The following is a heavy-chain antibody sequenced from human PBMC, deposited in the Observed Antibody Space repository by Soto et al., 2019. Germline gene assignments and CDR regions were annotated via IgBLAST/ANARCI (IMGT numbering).Heavy chain of an antibody. CDR1: GYTFTSYY. CDR3: AREGYCISTSCRHYDYYGMDV. D-gene: IGHD2-2*01. CDR2: INASGGST. J-gene: IGHJ6*02. Sequence: ASVKVSCKASGYTFTSYYMHWVRQAPGQGLEWMGIINASGGSTRYAQKFQGRVTMTTDTSTSTVYMELSSLRSDDTAVYYCAREGYCISTSCRHYDYYGMDVWGQGTTVTVSS. V-gene: IGHV1-46*01.